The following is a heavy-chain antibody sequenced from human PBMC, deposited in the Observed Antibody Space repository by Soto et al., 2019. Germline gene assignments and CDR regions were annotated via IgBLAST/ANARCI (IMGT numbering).Heavy chain of an antibody. D-gene: IGHD3-3*01. CDR1: GGSISSSSYY. J-gene: IGHJ4*02. CDR3: ARLYYDFWSGFDY. V-gene: IGHV4-39*01. Sequence: TLSLTCTVSGGSISSSSYYWGWIRQPPGKGLEWIGSIYYSGSTYYNPSLKSRVTISVDTSKNQFSLKLSSVTAADTAVYYCARLYYDFWSGFDYWGQGTLVTVSS. CDR2: IYYSGST.